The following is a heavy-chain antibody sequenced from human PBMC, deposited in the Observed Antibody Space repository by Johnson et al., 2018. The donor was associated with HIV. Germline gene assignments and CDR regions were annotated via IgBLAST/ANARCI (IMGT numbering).Heavy chain of an antibody. D-gene: IGHD5-24*01. CDR3: ARAWRDGYTCDAFDI. J-gene: IGHJ3*02. Sequence: QVQLVESGGGVVQPVRSLRLSCAASGFTFSSYAMHWVRQAPGKGLEWVAVISYDGSNKYYADSVKGRFTISRDNSKNTLYLQMNSLRAEDTAVYYCARAWRDGYTCDAFDIWGQGAMVIVSS. CDR2: ISYDGSNK. CDR1: GFTFSSYA. V-gene: IGHV3-30*14.